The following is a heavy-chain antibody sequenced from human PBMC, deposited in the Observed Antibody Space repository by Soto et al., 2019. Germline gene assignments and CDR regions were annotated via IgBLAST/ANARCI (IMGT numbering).Heavy chain of an antibody. CDR3: ARDHGSSSFIDH. J-gene: IGHJ4*02. V-gene: IGHV4-4*02. CDR2: IYHSGST. D-gene: IGHD6-6*01. CDR1: GGSISSTNW. Sequence: PSETLSLTCAVSGGSISSTNWWSWVRQPPGKGLEWIGEIYHSGSTNYNPSLKSRVTISVDRSKNQFSLNLTSVTAADTAVYYCARDHGSSSFIDHWGQGTLVTVSS.